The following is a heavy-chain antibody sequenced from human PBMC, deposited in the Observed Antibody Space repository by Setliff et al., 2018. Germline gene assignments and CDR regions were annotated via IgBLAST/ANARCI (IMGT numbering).Heavy chain of an antibody. J-gene: IGHJ4*02. V-gene: IGHV4-34*08. CDR2: INHRGST. CDR3: AKGGTYRYFDF. D-gene: IGHD1-1*01. CDR1: GGTFSDYY. Sequence: SETLSLTCAAYGGTFSDYYWTWIRQPPGKGLEWVGEINHRGSTTYNPSLKSRVTISIDKSNNQFSLKLKSVTAADTAVYYCAKGGTYRYFDFWGQGALVTVSS.